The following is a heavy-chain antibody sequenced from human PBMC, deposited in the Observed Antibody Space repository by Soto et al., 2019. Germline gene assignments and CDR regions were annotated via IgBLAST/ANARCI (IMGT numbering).Heavy chain of an antibody. J-gene: IGHJ6*02. CDR3: ARGSLTMDV. CDR1: GGSINNYY. D-gene: IGHD3-10*01. Sequence: PSETLSLTCTVSGGSINNYYWSWIRQPAGKGLEWIGRIYPSGNTNYNPSLKSRVIMSVDTSKDQFSLKLNSVTAADTAVYYCARGSLTMDVWGQGTTVTV. CDR2: IYPSGNT. V-gene: IGHV4-4*07.